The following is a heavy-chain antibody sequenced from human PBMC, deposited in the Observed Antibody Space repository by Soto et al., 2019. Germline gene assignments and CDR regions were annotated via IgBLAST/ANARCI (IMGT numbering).Heavy chain of an antibody. V-gene: IGHV4-34*01. J-gene: IGHJ5*02. CDR3: ARGGYYYFTP. Sequence: SETLSLTCAVYGGSFSGYYWSWIRQPPGKGLEWIGEINHSGSTNYNPSLKSRVTISVDTSKNQFSLKLSSVTAADTAVYYCARGGYYYFTPWGQGTLVTV. CDR2: INHSGST. CDR1: GGSFSGYY. D-gene: IGHD3-22*01.